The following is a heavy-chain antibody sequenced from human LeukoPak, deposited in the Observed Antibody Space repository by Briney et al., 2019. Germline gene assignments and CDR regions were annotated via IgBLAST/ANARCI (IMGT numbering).Heavy chain of an antibody. Sequence: PWGSLTLSCAASGFSFSDHSINWVRQAPGKGLEWVSYTTAYSTTYYADSVKGRFTISRDNVKSSLYLQMNNLRAEDTAVYYCASVRGGYWGQGTLVTVSS. V-gene: IGHV3-48*01. J-gene: IGHJ4*02. CDR2: TTAYSTT. D-gene: IGHD3-16*01. CDR1: GFSFSDHS. CDR3: ASVRGGY.